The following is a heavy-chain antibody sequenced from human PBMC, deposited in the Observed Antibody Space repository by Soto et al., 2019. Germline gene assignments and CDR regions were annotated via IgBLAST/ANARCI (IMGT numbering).Heavy chain of an antibody. CDR2: IYPGDSDT. Sequence: GESLKISCKGSGYSFTSYWIGWVRQMPGKGLEWMGIIYPGDSDTRYSPSFQGQVTISADKSISTAYLQWSSLKASDTAMYYCARLDTAMATYNWFDPWGQGTLVTVSS. V-gene: IGHV5-51*01. D-gene: IGHD5-18*01. J-gene: IGHJ5*02. CDR1: GYSFTSYW. CDR3: ARLDTAMATYNWFDP.